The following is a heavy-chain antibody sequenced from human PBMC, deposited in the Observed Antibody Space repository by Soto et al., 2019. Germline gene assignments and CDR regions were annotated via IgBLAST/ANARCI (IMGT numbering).Heavy chain of an antibody. CDR1: GGSISSGGYY. V-gene: IGHV4-31*03. Sequence: PSETLSLTCTVSGGSISSGGYYWSWIRQNPGKGLEWIGYIYYSGSTYYNPSLKSRVTVSVDTSKNQFSLKLSTVTAADTAVYYCASGGFSRFDYWGQGTLVTVSS. J-gene: IGHJ4*02. CDR3: ASGGFSRFDY. D-gene: IGHD3-16*01. CDR2: IYYSGST.